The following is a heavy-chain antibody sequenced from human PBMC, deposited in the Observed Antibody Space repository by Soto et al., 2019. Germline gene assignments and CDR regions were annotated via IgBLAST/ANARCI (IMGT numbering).Heavy chain of an antibody. D-gene: IGHD5-12*01. V-gene: IGHV3-7*01. Sequence: PGGSLRLSCAASGFTFSSYWMSWVRQAPGKGLEWVANIKQDGSEKYYVDSVKGRFTISRDNAKNSLYLQMNSLRAEDTAVYYCARDRGYLRSGTKKAYYFDYWGQGTLVTVSS. CDR3: ARDRGYLRSGTKKAYYFDY. J-gene: IGHJ4*02. CDR1: GFTFSSYW. CDR2: IKQDGSEK.